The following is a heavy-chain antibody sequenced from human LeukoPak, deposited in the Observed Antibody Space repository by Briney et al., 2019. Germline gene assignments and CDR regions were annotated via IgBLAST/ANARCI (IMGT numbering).Heavy chain of an antibody. CDR1: GGSISSYY. D-gene: IGHD4-11*01. Sequence: PSETLSLTCTVSGGSISSYYWSWIRQPPGKGLEWIGYIYYSGSTNYNPSLKSRVTISVDTSKNQFSLKLSSVTAADTAVYYCARGDYSSAFDIWGQGTMVTVSS. CDR3: ARGDYSSAFDI. V-gene: IGHV4-59*08. CDR2: IYYSGST. J-gene: IGHJ3*02.